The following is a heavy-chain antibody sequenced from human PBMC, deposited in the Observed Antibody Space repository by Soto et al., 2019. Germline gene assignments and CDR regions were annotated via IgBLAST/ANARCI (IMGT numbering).Heavy chain of an antibody. CDR3: ARRGSYGDYYFDY. Sequence: PSETLSLTCTVSGCSISSSSYYWGWIRQPPGKGLEWIGSIYYSGSTYYNPSLKSRVTISVDTSKNQFSLKLSSVTAADTAVYYCARRGSYGDYYFDYWGQGTLVTVSS. CDR2: IYYSGST. CDR1: GCSISSSSYY. J-gene: IGHJ4*02. D-gene: IGHD4-17*01. V-gene: IGHV4-39*01.